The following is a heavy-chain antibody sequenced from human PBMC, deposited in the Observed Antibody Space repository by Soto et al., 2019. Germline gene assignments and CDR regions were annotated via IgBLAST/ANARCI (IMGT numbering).Heavy chain of an antibody. CDR2: ISAYNGQT. Sequence: VKVSCKASGYPFDTYGINWVRQAPGQRPEWMGWISAYNGQTDYAQNFQGRVTMATDTSTNTAYMELRNLRSDDTAVYYCARAHQEFSNSYFFDPWGPGTLVTVSS. J-gene: IGHJ5*02. CDR1: GYPFDTYG. D-gene: IGHD2-21*01. CDR3: ARAHQEFSNSYFFDP. V-gene: IGHV1-18*01.